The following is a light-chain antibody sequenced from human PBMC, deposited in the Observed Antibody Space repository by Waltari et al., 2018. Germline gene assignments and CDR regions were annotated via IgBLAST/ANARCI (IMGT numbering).Light chain of an antibody. Sequence: AIELTHCPSPLSASVGDRVTMTCRTSQVISSTLTWYQQKPGEGLKLLIYDASRLQSGVPSRFSGSGSGTDFTLTISSLQPEDFATYYCQQFNNFPFTFGPGTKVEI. V-gene: IGKV1D-13*01. CDR1: QVISST. CDR2: DAS. CDR3: QQFNNFPFT. J-gene: IGKJ3*01.